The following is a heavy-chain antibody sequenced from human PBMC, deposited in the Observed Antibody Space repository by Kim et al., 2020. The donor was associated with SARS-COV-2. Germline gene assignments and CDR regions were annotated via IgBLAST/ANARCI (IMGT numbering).Heavy chain of an antibody. CDR3: AGSFDWLRAWGAFDI. Sequence: GGSLRLSCAASGFTFSSYAMSWVRQAPGKGLEWVSAISGSGGSTYYADSVKGRFTISRDNSKNTLYLQMNSLRAEDTAVYYCAGSFDWLRAWGAFDIWGQGTMVTVSS. CDR2: ISGSGGST. V-gene: IGHV3-23*01. D-gene: IGHD3-9*01. CDR1: GFTFSSYA. J-gene: IGHJ3*02.